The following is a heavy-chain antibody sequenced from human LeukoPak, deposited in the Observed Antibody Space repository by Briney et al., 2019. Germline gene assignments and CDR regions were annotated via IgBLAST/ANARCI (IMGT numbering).Heavy chain of an antibody. J-gene: IGHJ5*02. D-gene: IGHD4-17*01. V-gene: IGHV4-4*07. CDR3: ARAGVYGDYPTTYNWFDP. CDR1: GGSISSYY. Sequence: SETLSLTCTVPGGSISSYYWSWIRQPAGKGLEWIGRIYTSGSTNYNPSLKSRVTMSVDTSKNQFSLKPSSVTAADTAVYYCARAGVYGDYPTTYNWFDPWGQGTLVTVSS. CDR2: IYTSGST.